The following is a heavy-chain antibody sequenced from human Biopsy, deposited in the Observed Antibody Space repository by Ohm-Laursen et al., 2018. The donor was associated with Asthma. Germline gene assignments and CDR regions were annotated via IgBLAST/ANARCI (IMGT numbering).Heavy chain of an antibody. D-gene: IGHD2-21*02. CDR1: GYTFTNYG. Sequence: ASVKVSCKASGYTFTNYGISWVRQAPGQGLEWMGWISAYNGNTDQAQKLQGRVTMTTDTSTRTAYMELRSLRPDDTAVYYCAKVDWVGTIQAFYIWGQGTMVTVSS. J-gene: IGHJ3*02. V-gene: IGHV1-18*01. CDR2: ISAYNGNT. CDR3: AKVDWVGTIQAFYI.